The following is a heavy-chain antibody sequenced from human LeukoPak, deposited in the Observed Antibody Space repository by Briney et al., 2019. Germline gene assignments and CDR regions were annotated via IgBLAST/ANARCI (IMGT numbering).Heavy chain of an antibody. D-gene: IGHD4-11*01. V-gene: IGHV1-8*03. J-gene: IGHJ4*02. CDR1: GYTFTSYD. CDR2: MNPNSGNT. Sequence: ASVKVSCKASGYTFTSYDINWVRQATGQGLEWMGWMNPNSGNTGYAQKFQGRVTITTDTSTSTAYMELRSLRSDDTAVYYCARTRTTVTTIDYWGQGTLVTVSS. CDR3: ARTRTTVTTIDY.